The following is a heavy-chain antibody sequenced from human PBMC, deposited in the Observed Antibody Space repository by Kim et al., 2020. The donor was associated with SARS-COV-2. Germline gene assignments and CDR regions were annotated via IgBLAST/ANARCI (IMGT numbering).Heavy chain of an antibody. V-gene: IGHV4-39*01. CDR3: MVRGVMITGGMDV. Sequence: YNPSLKSRVTISVDTSKNQCYMKLSSVTAADTAVYYCMVRGVMITGGMDVWGQGTTVTVSS. D-gene: IGHD3-10*01. J-gene: IGHJ6*02.